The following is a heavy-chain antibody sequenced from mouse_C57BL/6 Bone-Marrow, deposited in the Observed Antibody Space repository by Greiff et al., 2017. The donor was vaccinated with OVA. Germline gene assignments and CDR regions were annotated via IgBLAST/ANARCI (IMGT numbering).Heavy chain of an antibody. Sequence: EVKLMESGPGLVKPSQSLSLTCSVTGYSITSGYYWNWIRQFPGNKLEWMGYISYDGSNNYNPSLKNRISITRDTSKNQFFLKLNSVTTEDTATYYCARGRNSKGNYYAMDYWGQGTSVTVSS. CDR1: GYSITSGYY. V-gene: IGHV3-6*01. D-gene: IGHD2-5*01. CDR3: ARGRNSKGNYYAMDY. J-gene: IGHJ4*01. CDR2: ISYDGSN.